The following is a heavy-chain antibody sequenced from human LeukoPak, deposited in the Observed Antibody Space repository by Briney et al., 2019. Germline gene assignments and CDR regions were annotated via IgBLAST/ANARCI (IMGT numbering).Heavy chain of an antibody. V-gene: IGHV3-7*01. CDR3: ARDGFVGAADY. Sequence: PGGSLRLSCAASGFVFSSYEMNWVRQAPGKGLEWVANIKQDGSEKQYVDSVRGRFTISRDNAKNSLYLQMNSLRVEDTAVYYCARDGFVGAADYWGQGTLVTVSS. J-gene: IGHJ4*02. D-gene: IGHD6-13*01. CDR2: IKQDGSEK. CDR1: GFVFSSYE.